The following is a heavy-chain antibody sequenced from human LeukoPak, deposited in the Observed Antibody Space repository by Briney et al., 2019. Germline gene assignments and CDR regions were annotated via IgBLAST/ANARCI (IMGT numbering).Heavy chain of an antibody. D-gene: IGHD6-13*01. J-gene: IGHJ4*02. Sequence: PGGSLRLSCAASGFTFSDYYMSWIRQAPGKGLEWVSYISSSGGTIYYADSVKGRFAISRDNAKNSLYLQMNSLRAEDTALYYCAKDMRGGIAAADPFDYWGQGTLVTVSS. CDR2: ISSSGGTI. CDR3: AKDMRGGIAAADPFDY. CDR1: GFTFSDYY. V-gene: IGHV3-11*01.